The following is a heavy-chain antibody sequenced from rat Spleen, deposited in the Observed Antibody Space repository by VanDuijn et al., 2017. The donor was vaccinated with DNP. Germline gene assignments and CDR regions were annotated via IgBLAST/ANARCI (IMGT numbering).Heavy chain of an antibody. D-gene: IGHD1-2*01. CDR1: GFIFSNYW. CDR3: APIPFDY. J-gene: IGHJ2*01. V-gene: IGHV5-31*01. CDR2: ITNTGGST. Sequence: EVQLVESGGGPVQPGRSLKLSCVASGFIFSNYWMTWIRQAPGKGLEWVASITNTGGSTYYPDSVKGRFTISRDNAKNSLYLQMDSLRSEDTATYYCAPIPFDYWGQGVMVTVSS.